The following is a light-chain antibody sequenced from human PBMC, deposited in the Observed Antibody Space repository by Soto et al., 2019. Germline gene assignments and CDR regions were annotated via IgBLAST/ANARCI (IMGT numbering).Light chain of an antibody. CDR3: QQYNNFWT. V-gene: IGKV3-15*01. CDR1: QSVSSN. Sequence: EIVMTQSPATLSVSPGETATLSCRASQSVSSNLAWYQQKPGQAPRLLIYGASTRATGIPARFSGSGSGTEFTLTISSLQYEDFAVYYCQQYNNFWTFGQGTKVEIK. J-gene: IGKJ1*01. CDR2: GAS.